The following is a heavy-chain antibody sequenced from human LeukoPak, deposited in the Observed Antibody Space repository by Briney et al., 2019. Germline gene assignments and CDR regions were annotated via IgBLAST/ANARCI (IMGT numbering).Heavy chain of an antibody. CDR2: IDQHGTEE. J-gene: IGHJ4*02. V-gene: IGHV3-7*01. CDR3: ATDRDTRWQNRIDS. CDR1: GFTFSNYW. D-gene: IGHD1-14*01. Sequence: PGGPLRLSCAASGFTFSNYWMNWFRQAPGKGLEWVANIDQHGTEENYVDSVEGRFTISRDNADNSLYLHMNSLRAEDTAVYYCATDRDTRWQNRIDSWGQGTLVTVSS.